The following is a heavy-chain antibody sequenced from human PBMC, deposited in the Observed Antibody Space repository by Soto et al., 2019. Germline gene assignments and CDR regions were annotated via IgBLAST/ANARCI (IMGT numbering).Heavy chain of an antibody. CDR1: GGSISSYY. J-gene: IGHJ5*02. Sequence: PSETLSLTCTVSGGSISSYYWSWIRQPPGKGLEWIGYIYYSGSTNYNPALKSRVTISVDTSKNQFSLKLSSVTAADKAVYYCARALRSAAGYWFDPWGKGTLVTVSS. D-gene: IGHD6-13*01. CDR2: IYYSGST. CDR3: ARALRSAAGYWFDP. V-gene: IGHV4-59*01.